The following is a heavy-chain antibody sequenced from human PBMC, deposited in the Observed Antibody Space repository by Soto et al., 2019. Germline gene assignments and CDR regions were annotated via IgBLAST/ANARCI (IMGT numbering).Heavy chain of an antibody. J-gene: IGHJ4*02. CDR2: IGTAGDT. V-gene: IGHV3-13*04. CDR3: ARAIGPTLFDY. CDR1: GFTFSSYD. D-gene: IGHD3-22*01. Sequence: GGSLRLSCSASGFTFSSYDMHWVRQGPGKGLEWVSAIGTAGDTNYAGSVKGRFTISRENAKNSLYLQMNSLRAGDTAIYFCARAIGPTLFDYWGQGTLVTV.